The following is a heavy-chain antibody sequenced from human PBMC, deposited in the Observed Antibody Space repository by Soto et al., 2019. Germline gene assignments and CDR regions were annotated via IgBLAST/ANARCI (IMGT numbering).Heavy chain of an antibody. CDR3: ARGRYSSGWYGEWFDP. CDR2: IYHSEST. D-gene: IGHD6-19*01. CDR1: GGSISSSNW. Sequence: QVQLQESGPGLVKPSGTLSLTCAVSGGSISSSNWWSWVRQPPGKGLEWIGEIYHSESTNYNPSLKSRAIISVDKSNNQFSLRLTSVTAADTAVYYCARGRYSSGWYGEWFDPWGQGTLVTVSS. J-gene: IGHJ5*02. V-gene: IGHV4-4*02.